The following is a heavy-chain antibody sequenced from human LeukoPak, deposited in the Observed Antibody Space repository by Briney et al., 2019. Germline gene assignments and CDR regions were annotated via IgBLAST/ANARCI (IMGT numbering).Heavy chain of an antibody. Sequence: GGSLRLSCAASGFTFSSYAMSWVRQAPGKGLEWVSTISGSGSSTYYADSVKGRFTISRDNSKSTLYLQMNSLRAEDTAVYYCEKGLLGYCSGGDCYLDYWGQGTLVTVSS. J-gene: IGHJ4*02. CDR1: GFTFSSYA. V-gene: IGHV3-23*01. D-gene: IGHD2-15*01. CDR3: EKGLLGYCSGGDCYLDY. CDR2: ISGSGSST.